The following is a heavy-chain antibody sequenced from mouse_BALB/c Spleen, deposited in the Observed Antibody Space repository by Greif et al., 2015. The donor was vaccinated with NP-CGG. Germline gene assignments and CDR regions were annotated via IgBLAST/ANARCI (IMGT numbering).Heavy chain of an antibody. D-gene: IGHD3-3*01. J-gene: IGHJ2*01. V-gene: IGHV14-3*02. Sequence: EVKLVESGAELVEPGASVKLSCTASGFNIKDIYMHWVKQRPEQGLEWIGRIDPANGNTKYDPKFQGKATITADTSSNTAYLQLSSLTSEDTAVYYCAGTYFDYWGQGTTLTVSS. CDR1: GFNIKDIY. CDR2: IDPANGNT. CDR3: AGTYFDY.